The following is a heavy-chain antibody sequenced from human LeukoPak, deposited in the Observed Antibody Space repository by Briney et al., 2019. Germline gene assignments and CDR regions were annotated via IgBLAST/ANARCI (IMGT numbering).Heavy chain of an antibody. J-gene: IGHJ3*02. CDR1: GVSINSSSYY. V-gene: IGHV4-39*07. D-gene: IGHD3-3*01. CDR2: IYFNGKT. CDR3: ARTGLFWSGYPDAFDI. Sequence: SETLSLTCTVAGVSINSSSYYWGWIRQPPGKGLEWIGNIYFNGKTYYNPSLKSRVSISLNTSKNQISLSLNSVTAADTAVYYCARTGLFWSGYPDAFDIWGQGTMVTVSS.